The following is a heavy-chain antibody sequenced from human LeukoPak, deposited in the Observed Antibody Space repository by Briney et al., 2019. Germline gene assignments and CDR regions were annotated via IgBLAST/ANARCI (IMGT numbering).Heavy chain of an antibody. CDR3: ARADFWSGYSYYYYGMDV. Sequence: GSSVKVSCKASGGTFSSYAISWVRQAPGQGLEWMGWISGYNGNTNYAQKLQGRVTMTTDTSTSTAYMELRSLRSDDTAVYYCARADFWSGYSYYYYGMDVWGQGTTVTVSS. CDR1: GGTFSSYA. J-gene: IGHJ6*02. D-gene: IGHD3-3*01. V-gene: IGHV1-18*01. CDR2: ISGYNGNT.